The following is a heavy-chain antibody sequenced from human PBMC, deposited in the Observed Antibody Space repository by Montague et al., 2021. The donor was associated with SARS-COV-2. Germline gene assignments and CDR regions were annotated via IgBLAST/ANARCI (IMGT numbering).Heavy chain of an antibody. J-gene: IGHJ5*01. CDR1: GGSISGYY. D-gene: IGHD1-14*01. V-gene: IGHV4-34*01. CDR2: MNHSCSI. CDR3: ARHARRSTEWLDS. Sequence: SETLSLTCAVYGGSISGYYWSWIRQPPGTGLEWVGEMNHSCSINYNPSLKSRVTISVYTSKNKFSLKLSSVTAADTAVYYCARHARRSTEWLDSWGQGTLVTVSS.